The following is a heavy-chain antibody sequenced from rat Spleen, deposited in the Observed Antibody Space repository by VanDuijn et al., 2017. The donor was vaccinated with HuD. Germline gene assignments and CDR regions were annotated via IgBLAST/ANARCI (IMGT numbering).Heavy chain of an antibody. Sequence: EVQLQESGPGLVKPSQSLSLTCSVTGYSITSSYRWNWIRKFPGNKLEWMGYINSAGSTNYNPSLKSRISITRDTSKNQFFLQVNSVTTEETATYYCARSDGTHYYLPFIYWGQGTQVTVSS. D-gene: IGHD1-12*02. J-gene: IGHJ3*01. CDR3: ARSDGTHYYLPFIY. CDR1: GYSITSSYR. V-gene: IGHV3-3*01. CDR2: INSAGST.